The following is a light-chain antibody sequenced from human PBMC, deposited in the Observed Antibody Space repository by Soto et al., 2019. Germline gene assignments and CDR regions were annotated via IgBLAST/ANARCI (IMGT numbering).Light chain of an antibody. CDR1: SSDVGGYNY. J-gene: IGLJ3*02. Sequence: QSALTQPASVSGSPGQSITISCTGTSSDVGGYNYVSWYQHHPGKAPKLMIYAVSNRPSGISNRFSGSKSGNTASLTISGLHAEDEADYSCSSYTSSNTIVFGGGTKVTVL. V-gene: IGLV2-14*01. CDR2: AVS. CDR3: SSYTSSNTIV.